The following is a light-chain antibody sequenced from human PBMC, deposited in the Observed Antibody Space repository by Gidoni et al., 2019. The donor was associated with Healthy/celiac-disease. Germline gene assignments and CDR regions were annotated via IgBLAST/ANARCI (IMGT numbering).Light chain of an antibody. J-gene: IGKJ5*01. V-gene: IGKV4-1*01. Sequence: DIVMTQSPDSLAVSLGERDTINCKSSQSVLYSSNNKNYLAWYQQKPGQPPKLLIYWAATRESGVPYRFSGSGSGTDFTLTISSLQAEDLAVYYCQQYYSTPITFGQGTRLEIK. CDR2: WAA. CDR3: QQYYSTPIT. CDR1: QSVLYSSNNKNY.